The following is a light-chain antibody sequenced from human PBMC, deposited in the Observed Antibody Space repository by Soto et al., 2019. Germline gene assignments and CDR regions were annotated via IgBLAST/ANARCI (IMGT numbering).Light chain of an antibody. CDR3: ATWDGSLPGEV. Sequence: QSALTQPASVSGSPGQSITISCTGSSSDVGSYNLVSWYQQHPGKAPKLIIYDNNKRPSGIPDRFSGSKSGTSGTLDITGLQTGDEADYYCATWDGSLPGEVFGGGTKLTVL. J-gene: IGLJ2*01. V-gene: IGLV2-14*02. CDR1: SSDVGSYNL. CDR2: DNN.